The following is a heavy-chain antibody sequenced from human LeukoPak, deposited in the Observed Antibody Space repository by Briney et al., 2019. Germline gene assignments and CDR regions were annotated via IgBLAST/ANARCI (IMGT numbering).Heavy chain of an antibody. V-gene: IGHV1-3*01. D-gene: IGHD5-18*01. CDR1: GYTFTSYA. CDR3: ARVGYSYGYTYLDY. Sequence: GASVNVSRKASGYTFTSYAMHWVRQASGQRLEWMGWINAGNGNTKYSQKFQGRVTITRNTSASTAYMELSSLRSEDTAVYYCARVGYSYGYTYLDYWGQGTLVTVSS. J-gene: IGHJ4*02. CDR2: INAGNGNT.